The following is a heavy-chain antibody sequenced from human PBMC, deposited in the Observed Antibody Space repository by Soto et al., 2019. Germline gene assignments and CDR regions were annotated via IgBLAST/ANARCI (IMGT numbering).Heavy chain of an antibody. CDR3: ARGRLKYIDY. Sequence: QVQLVQSGTGVKKPGASVKVSCRASGYTFTSYGVTWVRQAPGQGLEWMGWISPFNDNTNYAHKFQGRVTMTTDTSTSTAYIELRGLRSDDPAVYYFARGRLKYIDYWGQGALVTVTS. V-gene: IGHV1-18*01. J-gene: IGHJ4*02. CDR1: GYTFTSYG. CDR2: ISPFNDNT.